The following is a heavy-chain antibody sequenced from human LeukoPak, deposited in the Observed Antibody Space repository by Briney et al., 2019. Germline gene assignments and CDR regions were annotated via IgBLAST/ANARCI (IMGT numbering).Heavy chain of an antibody. CDR1: GGTFSSYA. J-gene: IGHJ4*02. Sequence: ASVKVSCKASGGTFSSYAISWVRQAPGQGLEWMGIINPSGGSTSYAQKFQGRVTMTRDMSTSTVYMELSSLRSEDTAVYYCASGMVRGVTYDYWGQGTLVTVSS. CDR3: ASGMVRGVTYDY. V-gene: IGHV1-46*01. D-gene: IGHD3-10*01. CDR2: INPSGGST.